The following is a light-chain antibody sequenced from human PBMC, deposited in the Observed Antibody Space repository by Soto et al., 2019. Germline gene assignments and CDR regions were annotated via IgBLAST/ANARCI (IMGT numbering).Light chain of an antibody. CDR3: SSYTASAPFYI. Sequence: QSALTQPASVSGSPGQSITISCTGARTDVDGYDYVTWYQQHPGQAPKLMIYDVNNRPSGVSHRFSGSKSGDTASLTISGLQAEDDADYYCSSYTASAPFYIFGTGTKLTLL. V-gene: IGLV2-14*03. J-gene: IGLJ1*01. CDR1: RTDVDGYDY. CDR2: DVN.